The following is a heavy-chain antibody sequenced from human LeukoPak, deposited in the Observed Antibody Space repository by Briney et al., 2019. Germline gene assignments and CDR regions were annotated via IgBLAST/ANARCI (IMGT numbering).Heavy chain of an antibody. CDR1: GFTFSDHF. CDR2: SRNKAKSYTT. D-gene: IGHD6-19*01. J-gene: IGHJ4*02. CDR3: VRVGSVAGSDYLDY. Sequence: GGSLRLSCVVSGFTFSDHFLDWVRQAPGKGPEWVGRSRNKAKSYTTEYAASVKGRFTISRDDSKNSLYLQMNSPKTEDTAVYYCVRVGSVAGSDYLDYWGQGTLVTVSS. V-gene: IGHV3-72*01.